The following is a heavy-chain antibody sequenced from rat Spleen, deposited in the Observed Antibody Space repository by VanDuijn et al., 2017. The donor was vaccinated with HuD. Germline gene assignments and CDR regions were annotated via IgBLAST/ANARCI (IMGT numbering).Heavy chain of an antibody. V-gene: IGHV2-6*01. CDR1: GFPLNTYT. J-gene: IGHJ2*01. Sequence: QVQLKESGPGLVQPSQTLSLTCTVSGFPLNTYTVSWVRQPPGKGLEWIAAMSGGRSTYFNSALKSRLSITWDTSESQVFLKMNSLQTEDTAMYFCARSNGYDPFDYWGQGVMVTVSS. CDR3: ARSNGYDPFDY. CDR2: MSGGRST. D-gene: IGHD1-7*01.